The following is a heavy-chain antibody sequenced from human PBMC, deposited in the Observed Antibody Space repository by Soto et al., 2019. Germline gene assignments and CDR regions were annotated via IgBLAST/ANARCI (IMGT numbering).Heavy chain of an antibody. D-gene: IGHD2-15*01. CDR2: ITPIFGTA. Sequence: QVQLVQSGAEVKKPGSSVKVSCKASGGTFSRYAINWVRQAPGQGLEWMGGITPIFGTANYTQKFQGRVSITADESTSTAYMELSSLRSEDTGVYYCARAAHIVVVVAATRYFALWGRGTPVTVSS. CDR1: GGTFSRYA. CDR3: ARAAHIVVVVAATRYFAL. J-gene: IGHJ2*01. V-gene: IGHV1-69*12.